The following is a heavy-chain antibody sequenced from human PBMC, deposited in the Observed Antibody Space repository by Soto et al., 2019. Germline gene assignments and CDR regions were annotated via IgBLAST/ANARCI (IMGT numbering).Heavy chain of an antibody. Sequence: GGSLRLSCAASGFTFSSYSMNWVRQAPGKGLEWVSSISSSSSYIYYADSVKGRFTISRDNAKNSLYLQMNSLRAEDTAVYYCARVGEGYCSSTSCYKGYYYYGMDVWGQGTAVTVSS. CDR1: GFTFSSYS. D-gene: IGHD2-2*02. J-gene: IGHJ6*02. CDR3: ARVGEGYCSSTSCYKGYYYYGMDV. CDR2: ISSSSSYI. V-gene: IGHV3-21*01.